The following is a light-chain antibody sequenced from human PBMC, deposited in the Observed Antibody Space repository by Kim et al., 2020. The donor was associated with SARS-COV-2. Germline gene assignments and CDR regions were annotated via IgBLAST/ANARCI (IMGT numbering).Light chain of an antibody. CDR1: SSDVGGYNY. J-gene: IGLJ2*01. V-gene: IGLV2-14*03. CDR3: SSYTSSSTLVV. CDR2: DVS. Sequence: QSITLSCPGTSSDVGGYNYVSWYQQHPGKAPKLMIYDVSNRPSGVSNRFSGSKSGNTASLTISGLQAEDEADYYCSSYTSSSTLVVFGGGTQLTVL.